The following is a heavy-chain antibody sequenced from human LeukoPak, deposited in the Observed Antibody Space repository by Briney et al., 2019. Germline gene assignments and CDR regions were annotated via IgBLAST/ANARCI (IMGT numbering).Heavy chain of an antibody. Sequence: GGSLRLSCAGSGFTFSSYRIHWVRQAPGKGLVWLSRIKKDGTSTSYADSVQGRFTISRDNAKNTVYVQMSSLRAEDTAVYYCARENYHGLDVWGQGTTVTVSS. CDR3: ARENYHGLDV. J-gene: IGHJ6*02. CDR1: GFTFSSYR. V-gene: IGHV3-74*01. CDR2: IKKDGTST.